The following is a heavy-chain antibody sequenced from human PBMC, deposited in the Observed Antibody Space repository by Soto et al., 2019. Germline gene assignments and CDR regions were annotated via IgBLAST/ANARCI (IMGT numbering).Heavy chain of an antibody. V-gene: IGHV3-21*06. CDR3: ARESEDLTSNFDY. J-gene: IGHJ4*02. Sequence: GGSLRLSCAASGFTFTRYSMNWVRQAPGKGLEWVSSISGTTNYIYYGDSMKGRFTISRDNAKNSLYLEMNSLRAEDTAVYYCARESEDLTSNFDYWGQGTLVTVSS. CDR1: GFTFTRYS. CDR2: ISGTTNYI.